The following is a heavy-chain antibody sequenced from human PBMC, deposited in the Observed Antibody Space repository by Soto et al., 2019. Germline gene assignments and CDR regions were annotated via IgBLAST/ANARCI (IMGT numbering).Heavy chain of an antibody. CDR1: GGTFSSYA. J-gene: IGHJ3*02. V-gene: IGHV1-69*01. Sequence: QVQLVQSGAEVKKPGSSVKVSCKASGGTFSSYAISWVRQAPGQGLEWMGGIIPIFGTANYAQKFQGRVTITADESTSTGYMELSSLRSEDTAVYYCAKGDYYDSSGYYFVWSDAFDICCQGTMVTVSS. CDR2: IIPIFGTA. CDR3: AKGDYYDSSGYYFVWSDAFDI. D-gene: IGHD3-22*01.